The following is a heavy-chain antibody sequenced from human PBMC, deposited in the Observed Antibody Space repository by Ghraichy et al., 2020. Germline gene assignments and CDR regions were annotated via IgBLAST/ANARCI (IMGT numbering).Heavy chain of an antibody. CDR2: IRYDGSNK. Sequence: SCAASGFTFSSYGMHWVRQAPGKGLEWVAFIRYDGSNKYYADSVKGRFTISRDNSKNTLYLQMNSLRAEDTAVYYCAKGYDSSGYPYYFDYWGQGTLVTVSS. V-gene: IGHV3-30*02. CDR3: AKGYDSSGYPYYFDY. CDR1: GFTFSSYG. J-gene: IGHJ4*02. D-gene: IGHD3-22*01.